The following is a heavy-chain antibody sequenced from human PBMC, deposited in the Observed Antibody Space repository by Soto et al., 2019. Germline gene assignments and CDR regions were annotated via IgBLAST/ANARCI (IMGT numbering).Heavy chain of an antibody. Sequence: GGSLRLSCVASGFTFSKHALAWVRQAPGKGLEWVSAISGSGASTYDSDSVKGRFVISRDNSNNTLYLQMNSLKAEDTAVYYCAKTPGVITVISAFDHWGPGPPVTVSS. CDR2: ISGSGAST. D-gene: IGHD2-21*01. CDR1: GFTFSKHA. J-gene: IGHJ4*02. V-gene: IGHV3-23*01. CDR3: AKTPGVITVISAFDH.